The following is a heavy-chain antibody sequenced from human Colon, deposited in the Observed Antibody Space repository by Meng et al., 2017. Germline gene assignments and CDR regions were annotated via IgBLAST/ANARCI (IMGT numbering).Heavy chain of an antibody. CDR3: ARDERGGPYYFDY. V-gene: IGHV1-3*04. J-gene: IGHJ4*02. CDR2: IYTADGNR. CDR1: GYGFTYYG. Sequence: QVHLVQSGAELKKPGASVKVSCQASGYGFTYYGMHLLRQAPGQRPGWMGGIYTADGNRRYSQRFQYRLTITSDTFARTAYMELSSLRSEDTAVYFCARDERGGPYYFDYWGQGTLVTVSS.